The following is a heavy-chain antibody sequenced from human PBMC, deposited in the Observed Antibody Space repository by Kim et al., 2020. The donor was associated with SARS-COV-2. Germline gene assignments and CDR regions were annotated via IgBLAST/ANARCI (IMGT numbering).Heavy chain of an antibody. V-gene: IGHV3-74*01. Sequence: GGSLRLSCAASGFTVSTYWMHWVRQAPGKGLVWVSRIQSNGISTYYADSVKGRFTISRDNAKNTMYLQMNSLRAEDTAVFFCARGSVNFGDFDYCCQGTL. D-gene: IGHD3-10*01. CDR2: IQSNGIST. CDR1: GFTVSTYW. CDR3: ARGSVNFGDFDY. J-gene: IGHJ4*02.